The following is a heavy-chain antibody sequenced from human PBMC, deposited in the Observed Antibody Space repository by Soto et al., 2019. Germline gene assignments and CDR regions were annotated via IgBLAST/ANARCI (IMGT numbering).Heavy chain of an antibody. V-gene: IGHV1-18*01. D-gene: IGHD2-15*01. CDR1: GYTFTSHG. Sequence: ASVKVSCKASGYTFTSHGISWVRQAPRQGPEWMGWISTYNGNTNYAQKFQDRVTMTTDTSTSTAYMELRSLRSDDTAVYYCARSCPGSSCYFIYGGRGTPVTVSS. CDR3: ARSCPGSSCYFIY. CDR2: ISTYNGNT. J-gene: IGHJ4*02.